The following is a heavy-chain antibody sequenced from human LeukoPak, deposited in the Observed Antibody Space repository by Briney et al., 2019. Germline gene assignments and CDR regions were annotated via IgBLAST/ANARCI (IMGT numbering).Heavy chain of an antibody. D-gene: IGHD6-19*01. Sequence: SETLSLTCTVSGGSISNHYWSWIRRPAGKGLEWIGRIFATESTDYNPSLKSRVTMSADTSKNQFSLRLASVTAADTAVYYCVKDRGAVAGDNWFEYWGQGILVTVSS. CDR1: GGSISNHY. CDR3: VKDRGAVAGDNWFEY. J-gene: IGHJ5*01. CDR2: IFATEST. V-gene: IGHV4-4*07.